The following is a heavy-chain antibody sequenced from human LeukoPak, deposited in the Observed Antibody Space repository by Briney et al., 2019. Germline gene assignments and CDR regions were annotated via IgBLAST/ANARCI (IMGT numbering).Heavy chain of an antibody. D-gene: IGHD3-10*01. J-gene: IGHJ4*02. CDR2: ISGSGGST. Sequence: GSLRLSCAASGFTFSSYAMSWVRQAPGKGLEWVSAISGSGGSTYYADSVKGRFTISRDNSKNTLYLQMNSLRAGDTAVYYCAKDPYGSGSYYKGSYYFDYWGQGTLVTVSS. CDR1: GFTFSSYA. CDR3: AKDPYGSGSYYKGSYYFDY. V-gene: IGHV3-23*01.